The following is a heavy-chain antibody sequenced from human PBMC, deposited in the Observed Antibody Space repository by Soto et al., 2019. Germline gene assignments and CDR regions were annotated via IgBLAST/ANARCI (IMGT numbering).Heavy chain of an antibody. CDR3: TRVGTIPFDY. CDR1: GLTFSGSA. Sequence: EVQLVESGGGLVQPGGSLKLSCAASGLTFSGSAFPWVRQASGKGLEWVGRIRNKASNYATSYAAWVKGRFIISRDESKNTAYLQMNSLKTEDTAVYYCTRVGTIPFDYWGQGTLVTVSS. J-gene: IGHJ4*02. D-gene: IGHD1-26*01. CDR2: IRNKASNYAT. V-gene: IGHV3-73*02.